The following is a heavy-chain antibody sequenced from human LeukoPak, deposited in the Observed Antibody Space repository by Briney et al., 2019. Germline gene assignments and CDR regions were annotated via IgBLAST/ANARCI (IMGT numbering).Heavy chain of an antibody. CDR3: AKNMRNLKRELLWFGELSFDY. Sequence: GGSLRLSCAASGFTFSSYAMSWVRQAPGKGLEWVSAISGSGGSTYYADSVKGRFTISRYNSKNKLYLQMNSLRAEDTAVYYCAKNMRNLKRELLWFGELSFDYWGQGTLVTVSS. CDR1: GFTFSSYA. J-gene: IGHJ4*02. D-gene: IGHD3-10*01. CDR2: ISGSGGST. V-gene: IGHV3-23*01.